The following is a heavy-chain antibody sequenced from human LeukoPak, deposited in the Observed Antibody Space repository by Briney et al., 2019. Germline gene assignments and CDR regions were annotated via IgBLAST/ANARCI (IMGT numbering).Heavy chain of an antibody. CDR1: GFTFSSFD. J-gene: IGHJ6*03. V-gene: IGHV3-13*01. CDR3: ARGPPRGKYYYMDV. D-gene: IGHD1-1*01. Sequence: GGSLRLSCAASGFTFSSFDMHWARQPTGQGLEWVSTIGSASDTYSPGSVEGRFTLSRDNTKNSLYLQMTSLTAGDTAVYYCARGPPRGKYYYMDVWGEGTTVTVSS. CDR2: IGSASDT.